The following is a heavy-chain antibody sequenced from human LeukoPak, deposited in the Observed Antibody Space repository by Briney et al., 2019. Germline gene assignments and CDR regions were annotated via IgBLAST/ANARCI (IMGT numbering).Heavy chain of an antibody. CDR1: GFTFSSYS. CDR3: ASCLYYYDSSGYYGDAFDI. Sequence: GGSLRLSCAASGFTFSSYSMNWVRQAPGKGLEWVSYISSSSSTIYYADSVKGRFTISRDNAKNSLYLQMNSLRAEDTAVYYCASCLYYYDSSGYYGDAFDIWGQGTMVTVSS. J-gene: IGHJ3*02. CDR2: ISSSSSTI. V-gene: IGHV3-48*04. D-gene: IGHD3-22*01.